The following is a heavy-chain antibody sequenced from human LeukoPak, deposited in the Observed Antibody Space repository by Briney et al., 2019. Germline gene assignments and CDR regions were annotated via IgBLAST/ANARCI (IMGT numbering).Heavy chain of an antibody. CDR2: IFHTGDT. V-gene: IGHV4-38-2*02. D-gene: IGHD5-24*01. CDR3: AREDGLFDS. J-gene: IGHJ4*02. CDR1: GYSISSYYY. Sequence: SETLSLTCAVSGYSISSYYYWAWIRQPPGKGLEWIGNIFHTGDTNYNPSLMSRLTLSVDSSNNQFSLRLTSVTAADTAVYHCAREDGLFDSWGQGTLVTVSS.